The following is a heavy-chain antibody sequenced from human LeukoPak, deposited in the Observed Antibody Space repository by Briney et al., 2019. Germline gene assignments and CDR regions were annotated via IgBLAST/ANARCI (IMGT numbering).Heavy chain of an antibody. CDR2: IIPIFGTA. CDR1: GGTFSSYA. J-gene: IGHJ4*02. V-gene: IGHV1-69*05. Sequence: SVKVSCKASGGTFSSYAISWVRQAPGQGLEWMGGIIPIFGTANYAQKFQGRVTMTTDTSTSTAHMELRSLRSDDTAVYYCARQGYSGHSQGAADYWGQGTLVTVSS. D-gene: IGHD4-23*01. CDR3: ARQGYSGHSQGAADY.